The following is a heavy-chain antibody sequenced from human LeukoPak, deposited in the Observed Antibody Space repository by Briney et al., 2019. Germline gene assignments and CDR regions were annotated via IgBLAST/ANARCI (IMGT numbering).Heavy chain of an antibody. CDR1: GFTFSSYA. CDR3: ARWNGMATITSDY. V-gene: IGHV3-23*01. D-gene: IGHD5-24*01. Sequence: GGSLRLSCAASGFTFSSYAMSWVRQAPGRGLEWVSAISGSGGSTYYADSVKGRFTISRDNSKNTLYLQMNSLRAEDTAVYYCARWNGMATITSDYWGQGTLVTVSS. CDR2: ISGSGGST. J-gene: IGHJ4*02.